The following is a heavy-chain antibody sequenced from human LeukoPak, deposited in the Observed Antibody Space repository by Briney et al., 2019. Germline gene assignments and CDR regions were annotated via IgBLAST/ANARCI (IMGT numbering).Heavy chain of an antibody. CDR3: ARAVVAAEKFYYYYYMDV. D-gene: IGHD2-15*01. J-gene: IGHJ6*03. CDR1: GYTFTSYY. Sequence: GASVKVSCKASGYTFTSYYMHWVRQAPGQGLGWVGWINPNSGGTNYAQKFQGRVTMTRDTSISTAYMELSRLRSDDTAVYYCARAVVAAEKFYYYYYMDVWGKGTTVTVSS. CDR2: INPNSGGT. V-gene: IGHV1-2*02.